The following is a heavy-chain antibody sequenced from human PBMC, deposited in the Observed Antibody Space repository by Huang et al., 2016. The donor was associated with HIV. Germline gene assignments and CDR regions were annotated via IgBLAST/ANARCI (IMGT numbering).Heavy chain of an antibody. D-gene: IGHD3-22*01. Sequence: EVQLVESGGGLVQPGGSLRLSCAASGFSISSYWMHWVRQAPGKGLVWVSRINSEGRSTSYAYSVKGRFTISRDNAKNTLYLQMNSLRAEDTAVYYCARDPRIQSWLNFFDYWGQGTLVSVSS. CDR3: ARDPRIQSWLNFFDY. CDR1: GFSISSYW. V-gene: IGHV3-74*01. CDR2: INSEGRST. J-gene: IGHJ4*02.